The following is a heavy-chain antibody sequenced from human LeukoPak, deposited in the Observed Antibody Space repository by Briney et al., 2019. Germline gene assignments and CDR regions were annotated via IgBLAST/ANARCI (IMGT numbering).Heavy chain of an antibody. V-gene: IGHV3-23*01. CDR2: ISGSGGNT. CDR3: AKYSSPPTYYFDY. CDR1: GFTFSGYA. D-gene: IGHD5-18*01. J-gene: IGHJ4*02. Sequence: PGGSLRLSCAASGFTFSGYAMSWVRQAPGKGLEWVSAISGSGGNTYYADSVKGRFTISRDNSKNALYLQMNTLRPEDTAIYHCAKYSSPPTYYFDYWGQGTLVTVSS.